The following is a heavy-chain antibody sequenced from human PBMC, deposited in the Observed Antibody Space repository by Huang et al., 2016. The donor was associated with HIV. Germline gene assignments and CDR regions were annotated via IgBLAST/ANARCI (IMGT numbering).Heavy chain of an antibody. J-gene: IGHJ5*01. CDR3: ARDHWYPLQNWFDL. D-gene: IGHD1-1*01. CDR2: ISAYNGNT. Sequence: QVELVQSGAEVKRPGASVRVSCKAAGYIFTKYGINWVRQAPGQGLEWMGWISAYNGNTNYAEKFQGRVTLTRDTSGTTAYMELRDVTSADTAVYYCARDHWYPLQNWFDLWGQGTLVTVSS. CDR1: GYIFTKYG. V-gene: IGHV1-18*01.